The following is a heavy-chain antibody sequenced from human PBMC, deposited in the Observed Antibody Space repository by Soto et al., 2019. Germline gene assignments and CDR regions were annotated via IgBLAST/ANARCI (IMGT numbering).Heavy chain of an antibody. CDR3: ARVRYYDILTGYYNAFDI. V-gene: IGHV3-30-3*01. D-gene: IGHD3-9*01. J-gene: IGHJ3*02. CDR1: GFTFSSYA. Sequence: PVGSLRLSCAASGFTFSSYAMHWVRQAPGKGLEWVAVISYDGSNKYYADSVKGRFTISRDNSKNTLYLQMNSLRAEDTAVYYCARVRYYDILTGYYNAFDIWGQGTMVTVSS. CDR2: ISYDGSNK.